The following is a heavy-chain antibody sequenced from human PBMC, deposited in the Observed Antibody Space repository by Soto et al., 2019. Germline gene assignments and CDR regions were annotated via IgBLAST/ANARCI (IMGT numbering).Heavy chain of an antibody. CDR3: ARIYGSGVVDF. J-gene: IGHJ4*02. D-gene: IGHD3-10*01. Sequence: VQLVESGGGLIQAGGSRRLSCRVSGVSVSTNYMAWVRQVPGKGLEWASVISTSGQTYYPDSVQGRFTISRDNSKNTVYLQMSSLRVEDTGGYSCARIYGSGVVDFWGQGSLITVSS. CDR2: ISTSGQT. V-gene: IGHV3-53*01. CDR1: GVSVSTNY.